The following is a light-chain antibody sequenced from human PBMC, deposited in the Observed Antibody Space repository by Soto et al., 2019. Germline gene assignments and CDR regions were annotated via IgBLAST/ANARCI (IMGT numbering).Light chain of an antibody. Sequence: DIQMTQSPSSLSSSVRERVTIACRASQSITNNLNWYQQKPGRAPKLLIYRVSNLQSGVPPRFSGSGSGTDFTLTISGLQPDDFATYYCQQSYSTPPTFGQGTKVDI. CDR1: QSITNN. J-gene: IGKJ1*01. CDR3: QQSYSTPPT. CDR2: RVS. V-gene: IGKV1-39*01.